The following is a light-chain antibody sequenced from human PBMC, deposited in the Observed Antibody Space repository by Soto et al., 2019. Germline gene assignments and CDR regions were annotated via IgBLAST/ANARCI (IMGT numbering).Light chain of an antibody. CDR3: SSYASSITVSV. Sequence: QSALTQPASVSGSPGQWVTISCTGTSTNIGGYNYVSWYQQHPGTAPKLMIYDISKRPSGVSHRFSGSKSGTTASLTISGLQAEDEADYYCSSYASSITVSVFGAGTKLTVL. J-gene: IGLJ1*01. CDR2: DIS. V-gene: IGLV2-14*01. CDR1: STNIGGYNY.